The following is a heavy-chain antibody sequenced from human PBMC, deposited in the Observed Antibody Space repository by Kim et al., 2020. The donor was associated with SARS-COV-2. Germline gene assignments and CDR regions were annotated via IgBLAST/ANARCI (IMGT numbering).Heavy chain of an antibody. CDR1: GYTFTGYY. J-gene: IGHJ6*02. V-gene: IGHV1-2*04. D-gene: IGHD2-15*01. CDR3: ASGVGGVAAYYYYGMDV. Sequence: ASVKVSCKASGYTFTGYYMHWVRQAPGQGLEWMGWINPNSGGTNYAQKFQGWVTMTRDTSISTAYMELSRLRSDDTAVYYCASGVGGVAAYYYYGMDVWGQGTTVTVSS. CDR2: INPNSGGT.